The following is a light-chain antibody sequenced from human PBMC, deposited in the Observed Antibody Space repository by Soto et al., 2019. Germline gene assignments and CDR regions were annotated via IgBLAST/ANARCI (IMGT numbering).Light chain of an antibody. CDR3: QQRSNWQIT. CDR2: DAS. Sequence: EIVLTQSLATLSLSPGERATLSCRASQSVSTYLAWYQQKPGQAPRLLIYDASNRVTGIPARFRGSGSGTDFTLTISSLEPDDFAAYYCQQRSNWQITFGQGTRLEIK. CDR1: QSVSTY. J-gene: IGKJ5*01. V-gene: IGKV3-11*01.